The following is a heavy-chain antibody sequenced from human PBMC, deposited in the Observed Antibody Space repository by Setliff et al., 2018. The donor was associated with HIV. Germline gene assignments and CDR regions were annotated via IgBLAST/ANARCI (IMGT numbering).Heavy chain of an antibody. Sequence: KTSETLSLTCNVSGDPISNHYWNWIRQPPGKGLEWIATIYNSGNSVSNPSRKSRVTISIDTSKNHFSLTLNSVTAADSAVYYCARVEAKVRGATYGMDVWGQGTTVTVSS. J-gene: IGHJ6*02. D-gene: IGHD3-10*01. V-gene: IGHV4-59*11. CDR3: ARVEAKVRGATYGMDV. CDR2: IYNSGNS. CDR1: GDPISNHY.